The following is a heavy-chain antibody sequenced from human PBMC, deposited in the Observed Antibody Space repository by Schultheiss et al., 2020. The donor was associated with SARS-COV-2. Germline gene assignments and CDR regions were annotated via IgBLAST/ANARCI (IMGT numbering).Heavy chain of an antibody. Sequence: SQTLSLTCTVSGGSISSGSYYWSWIRQPAGKGLEWIGRIYTSGSTNYNPSLKSRVTLSVDTSKNQFSLKLSSVTAADTAVYYCARRRMAYYYDSSGSDPLNYFDYWGQGILVTVSS. CDR1: GGSISSGSYY. J-gene: IGHJ4*02. D-gene: IGHD3-22*01. V-gene: IGHV4-61*02. CDR2: IYTSGST. CDR3: ARRRMAYYYDSSGSDPLNYFDY.